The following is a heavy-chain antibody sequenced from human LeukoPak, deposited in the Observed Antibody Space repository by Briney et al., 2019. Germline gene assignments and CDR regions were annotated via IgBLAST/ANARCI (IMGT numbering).Heavy chain of an antibody. CDR3: AKEVTPRAARSGVDY. J-gene: IGHJ4*02. V-gene: IGHV3-43D*03. CDR1: GFTFDDYA. Sequence: PGGSLRLSCAASGFTFDDYAMHWVRQAPGKGLEWVSLISWDGGSTYYADSVKGRFTISRDNSKNSLYLQMNSLRAEDTALYYCAKEVTPRAARSGVDYWGQGTLVTVSS. D-gene: IGHD6-6*01. CDR2: ISWDGGST.